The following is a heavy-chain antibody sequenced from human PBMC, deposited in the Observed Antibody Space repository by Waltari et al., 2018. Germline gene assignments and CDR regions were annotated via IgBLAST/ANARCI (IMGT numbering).Heavy chain of an antibody. J-gene: IGHJ4*02. CDR1: GYTFTSYD. CDR2: MNPNSGNT. V-gene: IGHV1-8*01. D-gene: IGHD3-3*01. Sequence: QVQLVQSGAEVKKPGASVKVSCKASGYTFTSYDINGVRQATGQGLEWMGWMNPNSGNTGYAQKFQGRVTMTRNTSISTAYMELSSLRSEDTAFYYCARVKDGVVIGFFDCWGQGTLVTVSS. CDR3: ARVKDGVVIGFFDC.